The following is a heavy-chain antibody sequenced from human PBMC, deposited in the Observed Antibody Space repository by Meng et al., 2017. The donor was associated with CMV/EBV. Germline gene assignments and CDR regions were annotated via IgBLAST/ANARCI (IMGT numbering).Heavy chain of an antibody. CDR2: IRSKANSYAT. CDR3: TRPQVAGSLDY. CDR1: GFTFSGSA. V-gene: IGHV3-73*01. J-gene: IGHJ4*02. D-gene: IGHD6-19*01. Sequence: AASGFTFSGSAMHWVRQASGKGLEWVGRIRSKANSYATAYAASVKGRFTISRDDSKNTAYLQMNSLKTEDTAVYYCTRPQVAGSLDYWGQGTLVTVSS.